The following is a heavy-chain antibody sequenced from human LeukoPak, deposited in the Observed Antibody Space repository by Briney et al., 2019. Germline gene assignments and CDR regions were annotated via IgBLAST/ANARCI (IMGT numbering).Heavy chain of an antibody. CDR3: AREGPRGNSRFDY. Sequence: GGSLRLPCAASGFTFSSYGMHWVRQAPGKGLEWVALMWYDGSNKYYADSVKGRLTISRDNSKNTLYLQMNSLRAEDTAVYYCAREGPRGNSRFDYWGQGTLVTVSS. D-gene: IGHD2/OR15-2a*01. J-gene: IGHJ4*02. CDR1: GFTFSSYG. V-gene: IGHV3-33*01. CDR2: MWYDGSNK.